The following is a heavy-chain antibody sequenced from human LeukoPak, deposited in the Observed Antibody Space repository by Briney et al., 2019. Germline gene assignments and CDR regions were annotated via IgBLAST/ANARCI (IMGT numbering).Heavy chain of an antibody. CDR2: IIPIFGTA. J-gene: IGHJ4*02. D-gene: IGHD3-9*01. Sequence: ASVKVSCKXSGGTFSSYAISWVRQAPGQGLEWMGRIIPIFGTANYAQKFQGRVTITTDESTSTAYMELSSLRSEDTAVYYCARDNPDILTDWGQGTLVTVSS. CDR3: ARDNPDILTD. V-gene: IGHV1-69*05. CDR1: GGTFSSYA.